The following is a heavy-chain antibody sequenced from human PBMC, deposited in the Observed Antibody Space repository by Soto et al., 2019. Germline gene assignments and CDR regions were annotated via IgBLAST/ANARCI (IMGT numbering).Heavy chain of an antibody. CDR3: ARSSGGNFGIIIEGSNWFDP. J-gene: IGHJ5*02. D-gene: IGHD3-3*01. CDR1: GDTFTSYY. CDR2: INPHGGST. Sequence: GASVKVSCKAPGDTFTSYYLNWVRQAPGQGLEWMGVINPHGGSTKYAQKFQGRITMTRDTSRSTVYMELSSLRSDDTAIYYCARSSGGNFGIIIEGSNWFDPWRQGTLVTVSS. V-gene: IGHV1-46*01.